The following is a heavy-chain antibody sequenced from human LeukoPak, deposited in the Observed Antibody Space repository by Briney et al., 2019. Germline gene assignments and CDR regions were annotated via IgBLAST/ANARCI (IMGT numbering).Heavy chain of an antibody. J-gene: IGHJ4*02. D-gene: IGHD5-18*01. CDR3: ARLRYTYGKNFDY. CDR1: GFTFSSYP. CDR2: TSSDDRNE. V-gene: IGHV3-30*07. Sequence: GGSLRLSCAASGFTFSSYPLHWIRQAPGKGLEWVAVTSSDDRNEDYGDSVKGRFTVSRDISKKTVYLQMNTLRAEDTAVYFCARLRYTYGKNFDYWGQGALVTVSS.